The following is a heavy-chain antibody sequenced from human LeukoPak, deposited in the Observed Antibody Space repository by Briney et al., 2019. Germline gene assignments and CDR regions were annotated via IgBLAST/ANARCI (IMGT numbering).Heavy chain of an antibody. Sequence: PSETLSLTCTVSGDSISGYYWNWIRQSPGKGLEWIAFIYNTGSVNYNPSLRSRVTISVDTSKNQFSLNLKSVTAADMAVYYCAGNRNALGDVNWLDPWGQGTLVTVSS. J-gene: IGHJ5*02. CDR1: GDSISGYY. CDR3: AGNRNALGDVNWLDP. CDR2: IYNTGSV. V-gene: IGHV4-59*01. D-gene: IGHD3-16*01.